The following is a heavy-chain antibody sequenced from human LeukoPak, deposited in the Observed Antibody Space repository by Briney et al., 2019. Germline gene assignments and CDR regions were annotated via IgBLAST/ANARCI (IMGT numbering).Heavy chain of an antibody. CDR1: GGPTSSYY. D-gene: IGHD6-19*01. J-gene: IGHJ4*02. Sequence: SETLSLTCTVSGGPTSSYYWSWIRQPPGKGLEWIGYIFYGGSTKYNPSLKSRVTISVDMSKSQFSLKLSSVTAADTAVYYCARSTGWYAFTWGQGILVTVSS. CDR3: ARSTGWYAFT. CDR2: IFYGGST. V-gene: IGHV4-59*01.